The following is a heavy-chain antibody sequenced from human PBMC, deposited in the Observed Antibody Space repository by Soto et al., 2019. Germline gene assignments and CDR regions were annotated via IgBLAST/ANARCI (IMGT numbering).Heavy chain of an antibody. J-gene: IGHJ5*02. CDR2: IIPIFGTA. V-gene: IGHV1-69*13. CDR1: GGTFSSYA. D-gene: IGHD3-22*01. Sequence: SVKVSCKASGGTFSSYAISWARQAPGQGLEWMGGIIPIFGTANYAQKFQGRVTITADESTSTAYMELSSLRSEDTAVYYCAREQHDYDSSRLNWFDPWGQGTLVTVSS. CDR3: AREQHDYDSSRLNWFDP.